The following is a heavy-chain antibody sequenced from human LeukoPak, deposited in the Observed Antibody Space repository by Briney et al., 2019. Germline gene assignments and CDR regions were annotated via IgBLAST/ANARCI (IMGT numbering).Heavy chain of an antibody. CDR1: GYTFTSYD. CDR3: ARDPMYYYDSSGYYKTTDY. J-gene: IGHJ4*02. CDR2: ISAYNGNT. V-gene: IGHV1-18*01. Sequence: ASVKVSCKASGYTFTSYDISWVRQAPGQGLEWMGWISAYNGNTNYAQKLQGRVTMTTDTSTSTAYMELRRLRSDDTAVYYCARDPMYYYDSSGYYKTTDYWGQGTLVTVSS. D-gene: IGHD3-22*01.